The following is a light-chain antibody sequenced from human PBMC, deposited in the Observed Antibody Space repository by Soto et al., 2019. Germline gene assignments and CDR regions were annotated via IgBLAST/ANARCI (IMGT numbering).Light chain of an antibody. CDR2: DAS. J-gene: IGKJ5*01. V-gene: IGKV3D-20*02. CDR3: QQRSDWTS. Sequence: EIVLTQFPGTLSLSPGERATLSCRASQSVRSSHLAWYQQMPGQAPRLLIYDASKRATGTPYRFSGSGSGTDFALTISSLEPDDFAVYYCQQRSDWTSFGQGTRLEI. CDR1: QSVRSSH.